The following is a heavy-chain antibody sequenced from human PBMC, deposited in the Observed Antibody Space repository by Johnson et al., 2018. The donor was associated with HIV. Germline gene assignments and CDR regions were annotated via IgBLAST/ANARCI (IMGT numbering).Heavy chain of an antibody. Sequence: VQLVESGGGVVQPGRSLRLSCAASGFTFSSYAMHWVRQAPGKGLEWVAVISYDGSNKYYADSVKGRFTISRDNSKNTLYLQMNSLRAEDTAVYYCAREPRGQSGDGSSWAYESLDIWGQGTMVTVSS. D-gene: IGHD6-13*01. CDR3: AREPRGQSGDGSSWAYESLDI. J-gene: IGHJ3*02. CDR1: GFTFSSYA. V-gene: IGHV3-30*04. CDR2: ISYDGSNK.